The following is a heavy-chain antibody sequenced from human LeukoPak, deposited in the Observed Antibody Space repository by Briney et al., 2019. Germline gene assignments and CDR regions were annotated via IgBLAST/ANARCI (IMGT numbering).Heavy chain of an antibody. V-gene: IGHV2-5*02. J-gene: IGHJ4*02. Sequence: SGPTLVKPTQTLTLTCTFAGFSLSTSGVGVGWIRQPPGKALEWLALIYWDDDKRYSPSLKSRLTITKDTSKNQVVLTMTNMDPVDTATYYCAHSRTTVTTAWALYWGQGTLVTVSS. CDR1: GFSLSTSGVG. CDR3: AHSRTTVTTAWALY. D-gene: IGHD4-17*01. CDR2: IYWDDDK.